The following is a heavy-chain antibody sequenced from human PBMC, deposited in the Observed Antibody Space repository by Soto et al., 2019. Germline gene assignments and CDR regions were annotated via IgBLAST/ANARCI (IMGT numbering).Heavy chain of an antibody. J-gene: IGHJ4*02. V-gene: IGHV4-4*07. D-gene: IGHD6-19*01. Sequence: SETLSLTCTVSGGSISSYYWSWVRQPAGKGLEWIGRVYTSGSTIYNPSLKGRVTVSLDTSKNQISLKLTSVTAADTAVYYCLYSCGWHAEKFASWGQGTLVTGSS. CDR1: GGSISSYY. CDR3: LYSCGWHAEKFAS. CDR2: VYTSGST.